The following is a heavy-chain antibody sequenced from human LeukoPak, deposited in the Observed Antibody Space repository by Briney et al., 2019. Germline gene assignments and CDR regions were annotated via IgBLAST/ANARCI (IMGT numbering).Heavy chain of an antibody. CDR3: ARLDSWYIDY. J-gene: IGHJ4*02. Sequence: SETLSLTCTVSGGSISSSSYYWGWIRQPPGKGLEWIGSIYYSGSTYYNPSLKSRVTISVDKSKNQFSLKLSSVTAADTAVYYCARLDSWYIDYWGQGTLVTVSS. CDR1: GGSISSSSYY. V-gene: IGHV4-39*07. CDR2: IYYSGST. D-gene: IGHD6-13*01.